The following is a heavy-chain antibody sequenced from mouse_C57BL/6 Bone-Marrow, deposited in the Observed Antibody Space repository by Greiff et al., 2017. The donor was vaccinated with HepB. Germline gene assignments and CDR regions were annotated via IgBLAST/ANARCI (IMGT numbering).Heavy chain of an antibody. CDR2: IDPENGDT. D-gene: IGHD3-2*02. J-gene: IGHJ4*01. CDR3: TTAQATSYAMDY. Sequence: EVKFEESGAELVRPGASVKFSCTASGFNIKDDYMHWVKQRPEQGLEWIGWIDPENGDTEYASKFQGKATITADTSSNTAYLQLSSLTSEDTAVYYCTTAQATSYAMDYWGQGTAVTVSS. V-gene: IGHV14-4*01. CDR1: GFNIKDDY.